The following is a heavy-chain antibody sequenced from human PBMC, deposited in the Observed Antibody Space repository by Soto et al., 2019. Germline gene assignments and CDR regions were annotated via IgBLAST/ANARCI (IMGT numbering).Heavy chain of an antibody. V-gene: IGHV4-34*01. CDR1: GGSFSGYY. CDR2: INHSGST. Sequence: PSETLSLTCAVYGGSFSGYYWSWIRQPPGKGLEWIGEINHSGSTNYNPSLKSRVTISVDTSKNQFSLKLSSVTAADTAVYYCASETGYSSGQFDYWGQGTLVTVSS. CDR3: ASETGYSSGQFDY. J-gene: IGHJ4*02. D-gene: IGHD6-19*01.